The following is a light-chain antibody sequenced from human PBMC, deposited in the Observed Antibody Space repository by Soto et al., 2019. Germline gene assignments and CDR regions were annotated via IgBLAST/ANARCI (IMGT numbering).Light chain of an antibody. J-gene: IGLJ3*02. CDR3: QAWGTGGV. CDR1: SGHSNYA. Sequence: QSVLTQSPSASASLGASVTLTCTLSSGHSNYAIAWHQQQPEKGPRYLMEVNSDGGPTKGTGLPDRFSGSSSGADRYLTISSLQSDDEADSYCQAWGTGGVFGGGTKLTVL. CDR2: VNSDGGP. V-gene: IGLV4-69*01.